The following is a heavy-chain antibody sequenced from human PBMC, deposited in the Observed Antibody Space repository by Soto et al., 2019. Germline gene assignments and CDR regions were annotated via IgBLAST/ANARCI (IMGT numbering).Heavy chain of an antibody. V-gene: IGHV4-31*03. CDR2: IYYSGST. J-gene: IGHJ4*02. Sequence: PSETLSLTCTVSGGSISSGGYYWSWIRQHPGKGLEWIGYIYYSGSTYYNPSLKSRVTISVDTSKNQFSLKLSSVTAADTAVYYCAREDSSGYCAFDIWGQGTLVTVSS. CDR3: AREDSSGYCAFDI. CDR1: GGSISSGGYY. D-gene: IGHD3-22*01.